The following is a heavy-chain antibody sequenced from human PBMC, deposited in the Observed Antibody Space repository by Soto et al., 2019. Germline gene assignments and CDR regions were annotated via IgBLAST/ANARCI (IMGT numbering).Heavy chain of an antibody. CDR3: ARGLDHYYYYMDV. Sequence: ASVKVSCKASGYTFTSYDINWVRQATGQGLEWMGWINPNSGNTGYPHKFQRRVTMTSQPTITTSHKELSSLRSEDTAVYYCARGLDHYYYYMDVWGKGTTVTVSS. CDR2: INPNSGNT. J-gene: IGHJ6*03. CDR1: GYTFTSYD. V-gene: IGHV1-8*01.